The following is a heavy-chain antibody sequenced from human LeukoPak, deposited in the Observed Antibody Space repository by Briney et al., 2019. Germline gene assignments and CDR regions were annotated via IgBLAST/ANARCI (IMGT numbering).Heavy chain of an antibody. Sequence: GGSLRLSCAASGFTFSDYYMSWIRQAPGKGLEWVSYISGSSTAIYYADSVKGRFTISRDNAKNSLYLQMNSLRDEDTAVYYCARDYSGSSQTTPLRYWGQGTLVTVSS. V-gene: IGHV3-11*04. CDR3: ARDYSGSSQTTPLRY. J-gene: IGHJ4*02. CDR2: ISGSSTAI. CDR1: GFTFSDYY. D-gene: IGHD1-26*01.